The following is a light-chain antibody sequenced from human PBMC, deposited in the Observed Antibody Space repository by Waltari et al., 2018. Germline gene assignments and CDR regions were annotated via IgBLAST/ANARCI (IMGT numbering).Light chain of an antibody. CDR1: QDISNY. V-gene: IGKV1-33*01. CDR3: QQYDDPAYT. CDR2: DAS. Sequence: DIQMTQSPSSLSASVGDRVTITCQASQDISNYLNWYQQKPGKAPKVLIYDASSLETGVPSRFSGGGSGTHFTLTISSLQPKDIATYYCQQYDDPAYTFGQGTKLEIK. J-gene: IGKJ2*01.